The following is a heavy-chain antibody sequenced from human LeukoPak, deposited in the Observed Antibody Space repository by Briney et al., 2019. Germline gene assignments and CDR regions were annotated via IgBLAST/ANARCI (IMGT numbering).Heavy chain of an antibody. Sequence: SETLSLTCTVSGGYISSYYWSWIRQPPGKGLGWIGYIFNSGSTNYNPSLKSRVTISVDTSKNQFSLKLSSVTAADTAVYFCALGDCSSTSCYVFDYWGQGTLVTVSS. CDR3: ALGDCSSTSCYVFDY. CDR1: GGYISSYY. J-gene: IGHJ4*02. CDR2: IFNSGST. V-gene: IGHV4-59*01. D-gene: IGHD2-2*01.